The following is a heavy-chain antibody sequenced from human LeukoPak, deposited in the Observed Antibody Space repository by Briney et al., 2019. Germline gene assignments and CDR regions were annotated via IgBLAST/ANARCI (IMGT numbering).Heavy chain of an antibody. CDR1: GYTFTGYY. CDR2: INPNSGGT. CDR3: ARGGVTYYDILTGYYGVDY. V-gene: IGHV1-2*02. J-gene: IGHJ4*02. D-gene: IGHD3-9*01. Sequence: ASVKVSCKASGYTFTGYYMHWVRQAPGQGLEWMGWINPNSGGTNYAQKFQGRVTMTRDTSISTAYMELSRLRSDDTAVYYCARGGVTYYDILTGYYGVDYWGQGTLVTVSS.